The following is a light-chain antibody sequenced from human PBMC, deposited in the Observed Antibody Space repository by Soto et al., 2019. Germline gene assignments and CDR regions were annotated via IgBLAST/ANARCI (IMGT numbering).Light chain of an antibody. J-gene: IGLJ1*01. CDR3: SSYISSSTLYV. CDR2: DVS. V-gene: IGLV2-14*01. CDR1: SSDVGGYNY. Sequence: QRELKHPASGTGVAVHSSSITCTGTSSDVGGYNYVSWYQQHPGKAPKLMIYDVSNRPSGVSNRFSGSKSGNTASLTISGLQAEDEADYYCSSYISSSTLYVFGTGTKVTVL.